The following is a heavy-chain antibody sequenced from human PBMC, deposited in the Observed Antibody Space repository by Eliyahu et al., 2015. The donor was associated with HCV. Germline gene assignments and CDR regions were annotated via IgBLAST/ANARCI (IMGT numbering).Heavy chain of an antibody. J-gene: IGHJ4*02. CDR2: MNPTSGNT. CDR3: ARGITMVRGVSDY. Sequence: QVQLVQSGAEVKKPGASXXVSXXASGYTFTNYDINWVRQATGEGLEWVGWMNPTSGNTGSARKFQGRVTMTRNTSISTAYMELSSLRSEDTAVYFCARGITMVRGVSDYWGQGTLVTVSS. CDR1: GYTFTNYD. V-gene: IGHV1-8*01. D-gene: IGHD3-10*01.